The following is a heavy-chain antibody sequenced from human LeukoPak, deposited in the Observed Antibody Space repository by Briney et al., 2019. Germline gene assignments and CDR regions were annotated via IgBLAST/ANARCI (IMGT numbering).Heavy chain of an antibody. Sequence: SQTLSLTCTVSGGSISSGGYYWSWIRQHRGKGLEWIVYIFSLCHTFYHPSLKTLFTISVDTSNHQFSLKLSSVTAPDTAVYYCARGGSYSGYDYPFDYWGQGTLVTVSS. D-gene: IGHD5-12*01. CDR3: ARGGSYSGYDYPFDY. J-gene: IGHJ4*02. CDR2: IFSLCHT. CDR1: GGSISSGGYY. V-gene: IGHV4-31*01.